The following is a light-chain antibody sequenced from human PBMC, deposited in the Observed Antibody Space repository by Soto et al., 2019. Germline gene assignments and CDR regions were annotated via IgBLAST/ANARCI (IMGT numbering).Light chain of an antibody. Sequence: QSALTQPASVSGSPGQSITISCTGTTSDVGGYNYVSWYQQHPGKVPKLIIFEVSNRFSGSKSGNTASLTISGLQAEDEADYYCSSYTSTNTYVFGTGTKLTVL. CDR1: TSDVGGYNY. CDR3: SSYTSTNTYV. CDR2: EVS. V-gene: IGLV2-14*01. J-gene: IGLJ1*01.